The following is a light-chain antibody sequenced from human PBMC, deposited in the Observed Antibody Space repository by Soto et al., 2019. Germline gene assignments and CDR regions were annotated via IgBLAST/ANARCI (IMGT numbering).Light chain of an antibody. Sequence: EIVMTQSPATLSVSPGERATLSCRASQSVSSNLAWYRQKPCQAPRLLIYVASTRATGIPARFSGSGSGTEITLTISSLQYEYFAVYCCQQYNDWPRTFGQGTKVDIK. CDR2: VAS. J-gene: IGKJ1*01. CDR3: QQYNDWPRT. V-gene: IGKV3-15*01. CDR1: QSVSSN.